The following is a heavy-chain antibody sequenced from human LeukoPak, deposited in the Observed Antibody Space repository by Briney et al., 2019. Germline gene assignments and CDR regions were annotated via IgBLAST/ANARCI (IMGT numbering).Heavy chain of an antibody. Sequence: GASVKVSCKASGYTFTGDYMHWVRQAPGQGLEWMGWINPNSGGTEYAEEFQGGVTMTRDTSINTAYMELTGLTSDDAAVYYCARASYMDVWGKGTTVTVSS. V-gene: IGHV1-2*02. CDR2: INPNSGGT. J-gene: IGHJ6*03. CDR1: GYTFTGDY. CDR3: ARASYMDV.